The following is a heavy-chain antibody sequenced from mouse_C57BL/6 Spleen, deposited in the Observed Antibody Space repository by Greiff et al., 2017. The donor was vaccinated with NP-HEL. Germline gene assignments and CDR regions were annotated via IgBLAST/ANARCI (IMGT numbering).Heavy chain of an antibody. CDR2: IDPEDGET. D-gene: IGHD2-1*01. V-gene: IGHV14-2*01. CDR1: GFNIKDYY. Sequence: VQLKESGAELVKPGASVKLSCTASGFNIKDYYMHWVKQRTEQGLEWIGRIDPEDGETKYAPQFQGKATITADTSSNTAYLQLSSLTSEDTAVYYCARNGNFAMDYWGQGTSVTVSS. CDR3: ARNGNFAMDY. J-gene: IGHJ4*01.